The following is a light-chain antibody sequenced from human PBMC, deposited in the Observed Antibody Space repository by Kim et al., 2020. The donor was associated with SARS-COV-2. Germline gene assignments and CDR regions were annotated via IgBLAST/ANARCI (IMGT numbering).Light chain of an antibody. CDR3: NSRGSGVNVV. CDR2: GKN. J-gene: IGLJ3*02. CDR1: SLRSYY. V-gene: IGLV3-19*01. Sequence: SSELTQDPAVSVALGQTVRITCQGDSLRSYYASWYQQKPGQAPLVVLYGKNNRPSGIPDRFSGSSSGNTTSLTIIGAQAGDEADYYCNSRGSGVNVVFVG.